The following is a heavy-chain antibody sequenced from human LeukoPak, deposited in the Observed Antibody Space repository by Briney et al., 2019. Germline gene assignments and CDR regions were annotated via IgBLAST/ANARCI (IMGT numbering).Heavy chain of an antibody. V-gene: IGHV3-30*18. CDR2: ISYGRNKK. CDR3: AKIVGSGDY. Sequence: GVTLRFSGAASGFTFRSYDMHRLGQAPGKGLEWVGVISYGRNKKYYADSVKGRFTISRDNSKNTLYLQMNSLRGEDTAVYYCAKIVGSGDYWGQGTLVTVSS. CDR1: GFTFRSYD. J-gene: IGHJ4*02. D-gene: IGHD1-26*01.